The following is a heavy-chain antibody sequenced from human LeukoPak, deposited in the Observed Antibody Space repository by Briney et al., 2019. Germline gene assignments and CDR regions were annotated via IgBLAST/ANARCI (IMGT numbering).Heavy chain of an antibody. J-gene: IGHJ4*02. D-gene: IGHD6-19*01. CDR2: INHSGST. V-gene: IGHV4-34*01. CDR3: ARAAQWLASDY. CDR1: GFTFSSYG. Sequence: GSLRLSCAASGFTFSSYGMSWVRQAPGKGLEWIGEINHSGSTNYNPSLKSRVTISVDTSKNQFSLKLSSVTAADTAVYYCARAAQWLASDYWGQGTLVTVSS.